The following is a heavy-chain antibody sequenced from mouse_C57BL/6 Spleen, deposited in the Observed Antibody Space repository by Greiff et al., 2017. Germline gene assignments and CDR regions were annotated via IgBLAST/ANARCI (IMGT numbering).Heavy chain of an antibody. V-gene: IGHV8-8*01. Sequence: QVTLKESGPGILQPSQTLSLTCSFSGFSLSTFGMGVGWIRQPSGKGLEWLAHIWWDDDKYYNPALKSRLTISKDTSKNQVFLKLANVDTADTATYYCARDYYGSSYAYFDYWGQGTTLTVSS. CDR3: ARDYYGSSYAYFDY. CDR2: IWWDDDK. D-gene: IGHD1-1*01. CDR1: GFSLSTFGMG. J-gene: IGHJ2*01.